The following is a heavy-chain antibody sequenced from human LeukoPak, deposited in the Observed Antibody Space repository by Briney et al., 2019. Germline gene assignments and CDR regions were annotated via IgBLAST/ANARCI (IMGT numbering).Heavy chain of an antibody. CDR2: ITGSSAST. J-gene: IGHJ4*02. V-gene: IGHV3-23*01. D-gene: IGHD3-22*01. CDR3: AKLDDYDTH. Sequence: GGSLSLSCAASGFTFSSYPMSWVRQAPGKGLEWVSSITGSSASTYYADSVKGRFTISRDNSKNTLYLQMNSLRAEDMAVYFCAKLDDYDTHWGRGRGITVSS. CDR1: GFTFSSYP.